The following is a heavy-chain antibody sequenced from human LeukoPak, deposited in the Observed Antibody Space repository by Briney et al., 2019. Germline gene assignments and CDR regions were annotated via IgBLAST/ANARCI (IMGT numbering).Heavy chain of an antibody. CDR1: GYTFTRYG. D-gene: IGHD2-21*01. V-gene: IGHV7-4-1*02. Sequence: ASVKVSCKASGYTFTRYGMNWVRQAPGQGLEWMGWINTNTGNPTYAQGFIGRFVFSLDTSVSTAYLQISSLKAEDTAVYYCARDHIVVAGAFDIWGQGTMVTVSS. CDR3: ARDHIVVAGAFDI. J-gene: IGHJ3*02. CDR2: INTNTGNP.